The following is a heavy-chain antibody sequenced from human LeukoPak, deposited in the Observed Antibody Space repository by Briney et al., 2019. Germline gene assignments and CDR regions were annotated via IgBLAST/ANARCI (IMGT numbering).Heavy chain of an antibody. V-gene: IGHV3-53*01. CDR3: ARDHRIGGS. D-gene: IGHD3-16*01. CDR1: GFTFSSYE. CDR2: IYSDGST. J-gene: IGHJ4*02. Sequence: GGSLRLSCAASGFTFSSYEMNWVRQAPGKGLEWVSVIYSDGSTFYADSVKGRFTISRDISKNTLYLQMNSLRAEDTAVYYCARDHRIGGSWGQGTLVTVSS.